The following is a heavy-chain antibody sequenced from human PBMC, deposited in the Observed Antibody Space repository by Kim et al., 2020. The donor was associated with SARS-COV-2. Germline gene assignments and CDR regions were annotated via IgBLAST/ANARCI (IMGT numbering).Heavy chain of an antibody. Sequence: GGSLRLSCAASGFTFSSYGMHWVRQAPGKGLEWVAVISYDGSNKYYADSVKGRFTISRDNSKNTLYLQMNSLRAEDTAVYYCAKWDYSNYADRDDAFDI. CDR3: AKWDYSNYADRDDAFDI. CDR1: GFTFSSYG. J-gene: IGHJ3*02. V-gene: IGHV3-30*18. CDR2: ISYDGSNK. D-gene: IGHD4-4*01.